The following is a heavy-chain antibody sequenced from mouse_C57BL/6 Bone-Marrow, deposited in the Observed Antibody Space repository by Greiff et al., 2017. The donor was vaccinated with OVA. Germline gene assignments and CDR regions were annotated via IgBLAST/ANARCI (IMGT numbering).Heavy chain of an antibody. V-gene: IGHV1-64*01. D-gene: IGHD2-2*01. CDR1: GYTFTSYW. Sequence: QVQLQQPGAELVKPGASVKLSCKASGYTFTSYWMHWVKQRPGQGLEWIGMIHPNSGSTNYNEKFKSKATLTVDKSSSTAYMQLSSLTSEDSAVYYCAILSMVTGGSCWYFDVWGTGTTVTVSS. CDR2: IHPNSGST. CDR3: AILSMVTGGSCWYFDV. J-gene: IGHJ1*03.